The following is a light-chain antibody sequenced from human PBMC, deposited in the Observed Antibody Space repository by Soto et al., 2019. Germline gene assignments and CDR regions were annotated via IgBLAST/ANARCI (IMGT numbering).Light chain of an antibody. J-gene: IGLJ1*01. CDR2: EVS. CDR3: CSFTNSNTHV. CDR1: SSDIGAYDY. V-gene: IGLV2-14*01. Sequence: QSVLTQPASLSGSPGQSITISCTGTSSDIGAYDYVSWYQQHPGKVPKLILFEVSKRPSGVSGRFSGSKSGNTASLTISGLQAEDEADYYCCSFTNSNTHVFGTGTKVTVL.